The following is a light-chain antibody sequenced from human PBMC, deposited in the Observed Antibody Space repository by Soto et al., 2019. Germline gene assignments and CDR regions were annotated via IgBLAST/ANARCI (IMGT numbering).Light chain of an antibody. CDR3: QQYGSSPFT. J-gene: IGKJ3*01. CDR1: QSVSSSY. V-gene: IGKV3-20*01. CDR2: GAS. Sequence: EIVLTQSPGTLSLSPGERATLSCRASQSVSSSYLAWYQQKPGQTPRLLFYGASSRATRIPDRFSGSGSGTDFTLTISRLEPEDFAVYYCQQYGSSPFTFGPGNKVDIK.